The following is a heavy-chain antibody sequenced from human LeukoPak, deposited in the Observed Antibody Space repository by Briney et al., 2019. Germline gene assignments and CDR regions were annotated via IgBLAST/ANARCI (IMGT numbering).Heavy chain of an antibody. D-gene: IGHD2-2*01. CDR1: GGSISSGAYY. Sequence: SETLSLTCTVSGGSISSGAYYWNWIRQHPGKGLEWIGYIYYSGSTYYNPSLKSRVTISLDTSKNQFSLKLSSVTAADTAVYYCAREEYCSSTSCYRARAFDIWGQGTMVTVSS. V-gene: IGHV4-31*03. CDR3: AREEYCSSTSCYRARAFDI. J-gene: IGHJ3*02. CDR2: IYYSGST.